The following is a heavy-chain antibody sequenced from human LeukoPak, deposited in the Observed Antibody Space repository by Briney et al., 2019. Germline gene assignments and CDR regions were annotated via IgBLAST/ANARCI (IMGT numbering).Heavy chain of an antibody. CDR2: INHSGST. J-gene: IGHJ4*02. D-gene: IGHD2-8*02. V-gene: IGHV4-34*01. CDR1: GGSFSGYY. Sequence: PSETLSLTCAVHGGSFSGYYWTWIRQPPGKGLEWIGEINHSGSTNYNPSLKSRITISVGTSKNQFSLILSSVTAADTAVYYCARGGYWTFDYWGQGTLVTVSS. CDR3: ARGGYWTFDY.